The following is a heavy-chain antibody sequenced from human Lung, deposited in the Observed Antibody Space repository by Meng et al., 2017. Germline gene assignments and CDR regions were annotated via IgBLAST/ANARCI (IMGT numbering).Heavy chain of an antibody. J-gene: IGHJ4*02. V-gene: IGHV1-2*06. CDR1: GYNFPDYY. CDR2: INPKSGDT. D-gene: IGHD6-25*01. CDR3: ARDEDISAAGKLFGDY. Sequence: QLQRVLAGAGVKKPGASVKVPCKPSGYNFPDYYIHWVRRAPGRGLEWMGRINPKSGDTHYAQKFQARVTMTGDTSISTAYMELSGLRSDDTAMYYCARDEDISAAGKLFGDYWGQGTLVTVSS.